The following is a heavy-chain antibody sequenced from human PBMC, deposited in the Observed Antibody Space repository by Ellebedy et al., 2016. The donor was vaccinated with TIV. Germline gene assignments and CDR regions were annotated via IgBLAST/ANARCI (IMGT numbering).Heavy chain of an antibody. CDR1: GGTFSSFA. CDR2: IIPILGTT. D-gene: IGHD3-10*02. Sequence: ASVKVSCKASGGTFSSFAISWVRQAPGQGLERMGRIIPILGTTSFAQKFQGRITMTTDTSTSTAYMELRSLRSDDTAVYYCTREGTRCSSDYWGQGTLVTVSS. J-gene: IGHJ4*02. V-gene: IGHV1-69*04. CDR3: TREGTRCSSDY.